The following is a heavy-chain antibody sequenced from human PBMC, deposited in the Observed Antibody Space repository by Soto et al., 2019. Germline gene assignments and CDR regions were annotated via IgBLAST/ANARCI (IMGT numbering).Heavy chain of an antibody. D-gene: IGHD2-8*01. Sequence: GGSLRVSCAASGFPFTSIAMGWVRKSPGNGLEWVSTITGSGGSTFYADSVKRRFTISRDNSKHTLYLQMNSLRAEDTAIYYFASVGSAAYIPHFDYGGKGTLVTVS. J-gene: IGHJ4*02. V-gene: IGHV3-23*01. CDR1: GFPFTSIA. CDR2: ITGSGGST. CDR3: ASVGSAAYIPHFDY.